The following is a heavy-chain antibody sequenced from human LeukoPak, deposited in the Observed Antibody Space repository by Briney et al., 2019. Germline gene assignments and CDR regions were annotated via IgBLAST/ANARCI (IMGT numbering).Heavy chain of an antibody. D-gene: IGHD2-15*01. CDR3: ANGDCRGGRCSSGAY. J-gene: IGHJ4*02. Sequence: GGCQTLSCVASGFIFNTYGMHWVRQAPGKGLEWVAYTRGDGSKNWYGDSVKGRFTIFRDNSKNTLYLQMNSLRGEDTAVYYCANGDCRGGRCSSGAYWGQGTLVAVSS. V-gene: IGHV3-30*02. CDR2: TRGDGSKN. CDR1: GFIFNTYG.